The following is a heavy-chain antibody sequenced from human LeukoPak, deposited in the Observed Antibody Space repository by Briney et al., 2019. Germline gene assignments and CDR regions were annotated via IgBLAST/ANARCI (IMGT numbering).Heavy chain of an antibody. V-gene: IGHV3-33*01. Sequence: GRSLRLSCAASGFTFSTYGMHWVRQAPGKGLEWVAVIWNDGSNKYYADSVKGRFTISRDISKNTLHLQMNSLRAEDTAIYYCARGGIAAADIDYWGQGTLVTASS. J-gene: IGHJ4*02. D-gene: IGHD6-13*01. CDR3: ARGGIAAADIDY. CDR2: IWNDGSNK. CDR1: GFTFSTYG.